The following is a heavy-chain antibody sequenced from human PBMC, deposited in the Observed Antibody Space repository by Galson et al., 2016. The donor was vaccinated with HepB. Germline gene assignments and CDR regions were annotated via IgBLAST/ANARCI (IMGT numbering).Heavy chain of an antibody. CDR1: GFTFSRYW. J-gene: IGHJ4*02. D-gene: IGHD5-12*01. CDR2: INPDGTAV. CDR3: ATDDYLDY. V-gene: IGHV3-7*01. Sequence: SLRLSCATSGFTFSRYWMSWVRQAPEKGLEWVAGINPDGTAVYYMDFVKGRFTLPRDNAENSLYLQMNGLRAEDTAFYYCATDDYLDYWGQGTLVTVSS.